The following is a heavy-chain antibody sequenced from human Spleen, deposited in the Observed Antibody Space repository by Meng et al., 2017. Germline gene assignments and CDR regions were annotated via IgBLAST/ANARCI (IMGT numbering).Heavy chain of an antibody. Sequence: SVKVSCKALGGIFSNYVIGWVRQAPGQGLEWMGGINAVFGATNYAQKFQGRVTITTDESTSTVYMELTRLTSEDTAVYFCARKAGNCISTTCYSLDYWGQGTLVTVSS. V-gene: IGHV1-69*05. CDR2: INAVFGAT. CDR3: ARKAGNCISTTCYSLDY. J-gene: IGHJ4*02. D-gene: IGHD2-2*01. CDR1: GGIFSNYV.